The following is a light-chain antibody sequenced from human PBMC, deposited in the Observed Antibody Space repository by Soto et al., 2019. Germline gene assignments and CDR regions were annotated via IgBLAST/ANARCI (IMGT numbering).Light chain of an antibody. CDR3: QRYGKSPLT. CDR2: GAS. V-gene: IGKV3-20*01. J-gene: IGKJ4*01. CDR1: QSGSGTY. Sequence: EIVLTQSPGTLSLSPGERATLSCRASQSGSGTYLAWYQQKPGQAPRLLISGASRRATGIPDRFSGSGSGTDFTLTISSLEPEDFAVYYCQRYGKSPLTFGGGTKVDIK.